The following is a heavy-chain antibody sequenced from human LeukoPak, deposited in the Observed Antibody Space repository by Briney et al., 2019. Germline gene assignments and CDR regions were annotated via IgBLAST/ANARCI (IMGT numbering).Heavy chain of an antibody. D-gene: IGHD3-3*01. CDR3: AKEEITIFGVAFGAFDI. CDR1: GFTFDEYA. V-gene: IGHV3-9*01. J-gene: IGHJ3*02. CDR2: ISWNSGSI. Sequence: GWSLRLSRPASGFTFDEYAMHGVRQAPGKGVEGVSGISWNSGSIGYADTVKGRFTTSRDNAKTTLYLQMNSLRAEDTALYYCAKEEITIFGVAFGAFDIWGQGTMVTVSS.